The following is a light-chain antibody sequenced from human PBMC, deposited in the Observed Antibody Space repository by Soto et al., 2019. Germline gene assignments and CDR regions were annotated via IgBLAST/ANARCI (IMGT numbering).Light chain of an antibody. J-gene: IGLJ2*01. Sequence: QSVLTQPPSASGSPGQSVTISCTGTSSDVGGYNYVSWYQQHPGKAPKLMIYEVSKRPSGVPDRLSGSKSGNTASLTVSGLQAEDEADYYCSSYAGSNNFVFGGGTKVNVL. CDR2: EVS. CDR3: SSYAGSNNFV. CDR1: SSDVGGYNY. V-gene: IGLV2-8*01.